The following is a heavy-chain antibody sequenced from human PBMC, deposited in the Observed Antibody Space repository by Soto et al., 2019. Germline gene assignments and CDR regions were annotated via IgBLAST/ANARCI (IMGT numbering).Heavy chain of an antibody. V-gene: IGHV1-18*01. CDR2: ISAYNGNT. CDR1: GYTFTSYG. Sequence: QVPLVQSGAEVKKPGASVKVSCKASGYTFTSYGISWVRQAPGQGLEWMGWISAYNGNTNYAQKLQGRVTMTTDTSTSTGYMELRSLRSDATAVYYCARSQFPIAVAGTTFAYWGQGTLVTVSS. J-gene: IGHJ4*02. CDR3: ARSQFPIAVAGTTFAY. D-gene: IGHD6-19*01.